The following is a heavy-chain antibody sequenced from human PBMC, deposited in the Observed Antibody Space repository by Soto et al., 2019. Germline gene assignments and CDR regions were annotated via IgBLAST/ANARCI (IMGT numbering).Heavy chain of an antibody. Sequence: ASVKVSCKASGYTFTGYYMHWVRQAPGQGLEWMGWINPNSGGTNYAQKFQGRVTMTRDTSISTAYMDLSRLRSDDTAVYYCARDGRYGSSGYYGKGGNWFDPWGQGTLVTVSS. V-gene: IGHV1-2*02. CDR3: ARDGRYGSSGYYGKGGNWFDP. J-gene: IGHJ5*02. D-gene: IGHD3-22*01. CDR2: INPNSGGT. CDR1: GYTFTGYY.